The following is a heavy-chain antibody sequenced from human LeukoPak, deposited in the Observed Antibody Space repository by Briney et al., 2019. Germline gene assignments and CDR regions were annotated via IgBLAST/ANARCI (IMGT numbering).Heavy chain of an antibody. Sequence: GESLKISCKGSGYSFTSYWIAWVRQMPGKGLEWMGIIYPGDSDTRYSPSFQGLVTISADKSISTAYLQWSSLKASDTAMYYCARATVRYYFDYWGQGTLVTVSS. CDR3: ARATVRYYFDY. D-gene: IGHD3-10*01. CDR2: IYPGDSDT. V-gene: IGHV5-51*01. J-gene: IGHJ4*02. CDR1: GYSFTSYW.